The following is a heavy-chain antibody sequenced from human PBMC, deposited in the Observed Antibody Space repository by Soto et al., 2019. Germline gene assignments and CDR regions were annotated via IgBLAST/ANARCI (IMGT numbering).Heavy chain of an antibody. CDR3: AREGRFGVVINGMDV. Sequence: SVKVSCNASGGTFSSYAISWVRQAPGQGLEWMGGIIPIFGTANYAQKFQGRVTITADESTSTAYMELSSLRSEDTAVYYCAREGRFGVVINGMDVWGQGTTVTVSS. CDR1: GGTFSSYA. V-gene: IGHV1-69*01. D-gene: IGHD3-3*01. CDR2: IIPIFGTA. J-gene: IGHJ6*02.